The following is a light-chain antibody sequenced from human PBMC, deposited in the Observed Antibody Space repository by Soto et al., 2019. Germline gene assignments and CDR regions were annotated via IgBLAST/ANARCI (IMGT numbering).Light chain of an antibody. Sequence: EIVMTQSPATLSVSPGERATLSCRASQSVSSSYLAWYQQKPGQAPRLLIYGASSRATGIPDRFSGSGSGTDFTLTISSLQSEDFAIYYCHQYDNWPGAFGQGTKVDIK. CDR2: GAS. CDR1: QSVSSSY. J-gene: IGKJ1*01. CDR3: HQYDNWPGA. V-gene: IGKV3D-15*01.